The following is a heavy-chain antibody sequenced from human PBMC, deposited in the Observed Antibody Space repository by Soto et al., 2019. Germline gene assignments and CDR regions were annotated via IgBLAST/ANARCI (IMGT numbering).Heavy chain of an antibody. CDR1: GSTFTSNA. CDR3: AYVAGSETGDYDFDR. J-gene: IGHJ4*02. CDR2: ISTYNEHM. V-gene: IGHV1-18*04. Sequence: HLVQSGPEVKKPGASVKISCKVSGSTFTSNAIGWVRQAPGQGLEWMGWISTYNEHMESAPRLRDRLTMTTDTSTTTAYMELRNLQSDDTALYYCAYVAGSETGDYDFDRWGQGTPVTISS. D-gene: IGHD4-17*01.